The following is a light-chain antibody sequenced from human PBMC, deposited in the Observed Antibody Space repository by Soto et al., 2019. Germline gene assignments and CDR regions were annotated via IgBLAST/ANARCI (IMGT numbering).Light chain of an antibody. CDR1: SSNIGANYD. J-gene: IGLJ2*01. CDR3: QSYDNSLNGLLV. CDR2: GNS. V-gene: IGLV1-40*01. Sequence: QSVLTQPPSVSGAPGQRVTISCTGSSSNIGANYDVHWYQQIPGTAPKLLIYGNSNRPSGVPDRISGSKSGASASLVITGLQAEDEADYYCQSYDNSLNGLLVFGGGTKLTVL.